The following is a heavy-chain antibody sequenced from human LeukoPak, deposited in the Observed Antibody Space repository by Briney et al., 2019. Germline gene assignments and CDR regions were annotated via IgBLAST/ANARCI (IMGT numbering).Heavy chain of an antibody. CDR2: IWNDGSDK. D-gene: IGHD1-26*01. J-gene: IGHJ4*02. CDR1: GFTFSSYG. V-gene: IGHV3-33*06. CDR3: AKPTGGSGSFLIDF. Sequence: PGGSLRLSCAASGFTFSSYGMHWARQAPGKGLEWVAVIWNDGSDKYYADSVKGRFTISRDNSKNTLYLQMNSLRAEDTAVYYCAKPTGGSGSFLIDFWGQGTLVTVSS.